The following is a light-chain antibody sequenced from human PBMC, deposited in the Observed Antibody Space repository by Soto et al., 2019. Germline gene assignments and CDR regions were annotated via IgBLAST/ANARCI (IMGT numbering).Light chain of an antibody. J-gene: IGLJ2*01. V-gene: IGLV1-40*01. CDR1: GSTFGAGYD. Sequence: QSVLTQPPSVSGAPGQGVTISCTGSGSTFGAGYDVHWYQQLPGTAPKLLIYDNTNRPSGVPDRFSGSKSGTSASLAISWLQAEDEADYYCQSYDSSVSVVFCGGTKVTVL. CDR2: DNT. CDR3: QSYDSSVSVV.